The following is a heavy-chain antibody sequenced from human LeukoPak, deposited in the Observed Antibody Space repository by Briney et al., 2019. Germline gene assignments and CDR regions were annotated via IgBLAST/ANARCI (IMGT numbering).Heavy chain of an antibody. Sequence: GGSLRLSCAASGFTFSSYSIDWVRQAPGKGLEWLSYISSSSSTIYYADSVKGRFTISRDNAKNSVYLQMNSLRAEDTAVYYCARVWSSGYTKDYWGHGTLVTVSS. CDR2: ISSSSSTI. CDR3: ARVWSSGYTKDY. J-gene: IGHJ4*01. D-gene: IGHD3-22*01. V-gene: IGHV3-48*04. CDR1: GFTFSSYS.